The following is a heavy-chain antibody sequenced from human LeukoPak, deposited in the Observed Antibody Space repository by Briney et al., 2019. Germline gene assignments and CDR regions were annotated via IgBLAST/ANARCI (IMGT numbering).Heavy chain of an antibody. V-gene: IGHV4-34*01. CDR2: INHSGST. CDR1: GGSFSGYY. Sequence: SETLSLTCAVYGGSFSGYYWSWIRQPPGKGLEWIGEINHSGSTNYNPSLKSRVTISVDTSKNQFSLKLSSVTAADTAVYYCAILPIAVAGTGYYFDCWGQGTLVTVSS. J-gene: IGHJ4*02. D-gene: IGHD6-19*01. CDR3: AILPIAVAGTGYYFDC.